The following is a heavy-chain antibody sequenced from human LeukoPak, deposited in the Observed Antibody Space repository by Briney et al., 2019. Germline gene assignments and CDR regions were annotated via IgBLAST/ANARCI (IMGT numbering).Heavy chain of an antibody. CDR2: ISYDGSNK. J-gene: IGHJ4*02. Sequence: SGGSLRLSCAASGFTFSSYGMHWVRQAPGKGLEWVAVISYDGSNKYYADSVKGRFTISRDNSKNTLYLQMNSLRAEDTAVYYCAKSRRDGYNYVYYFDYWGQGTLVTVSS. D-gene: IGHD5-24*01. CDR1: GFTFSSYG. CDR3: AKSRRDGYNYVYYFDY. V-gene: IGHV3-30*18.